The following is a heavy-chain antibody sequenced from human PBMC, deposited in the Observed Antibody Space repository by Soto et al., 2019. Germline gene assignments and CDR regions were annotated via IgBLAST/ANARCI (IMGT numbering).Heavy chain of an antibody. CDR1: GFTFSSCA. CDR2: ISYDGSNK. Sequence: QVQLVESGGGVVQPGRSLRLSCAASGFTFSSCAMHWVRQAPGKGLEWVAVISYDGSNKYYADSVKGRFTIYRDNSKNTLYLQMNSRRAEETAVYYCARDYGRSGYHESVFDYWGQGTLVTVSS. CDR3: ARDYGRSGYHESVFDY. J-gene: IGHJ4*02. V-gene: IGHV3-30-3*01. D-gene: IGHD3-22*01.